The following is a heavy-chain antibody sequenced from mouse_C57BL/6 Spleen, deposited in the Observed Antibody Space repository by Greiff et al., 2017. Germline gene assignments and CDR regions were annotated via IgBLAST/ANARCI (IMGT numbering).Heavy chain of an antibody. D-gene: IGHD1-1*01. CDR2: ISNGGGST. CDR3: ARRGTTVVGGSDWYFDV. Sequence: EVQGVESGGGLVQPGGSLKLSCAASGFTFSDYYMYWVRQTPEKRLEWVAYISNGGGSTYYPDTVKGRFTISRDNAKNTLYLQMSRLKSEDTAMYYCARRGTTVVGGSDWYFDVWGTGTTVTVSS. CDR1: GFTFSDYY. J-gene: IGHJ1*03. V-gene: IGHV5-12*01.